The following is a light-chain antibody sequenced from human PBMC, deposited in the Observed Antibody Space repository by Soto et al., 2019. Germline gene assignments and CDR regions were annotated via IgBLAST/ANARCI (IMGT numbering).Light chain of an antibody. Sequence: QSVLTQPPSVSGAPGQRVTISCTGSTSNIGAGFDVHWYQQLPGTVPKLVIYVNSNRPSGVPDRFSGSKSGTSASLAITGLQAEDEDDYYCQSYDSSLSGWLFGGGTKLTVL. CDR1: TSNIGAGFD. V-gene: IGLV1-40*01. J-gene: IGLJ2*01. CDR2: VNS. CDR3: QSYDSSLSGWL.